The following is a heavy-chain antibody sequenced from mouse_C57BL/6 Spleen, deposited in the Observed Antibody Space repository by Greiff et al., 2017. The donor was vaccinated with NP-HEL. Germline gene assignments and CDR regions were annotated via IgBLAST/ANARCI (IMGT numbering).Heavy chain of an antibody. CDR2: IRNKANGYTT. CDR1: GFTFTDYY. D-gene: IGHD1-1*02. J-gene: IGHJ1*03. CDR3: ARYGGGWYFDV. Sequence: EVQLMESGGGLVQPGGSLSLSCAASGFTFTDYYMSWVRQPPGKALEWLGFIRNKANGYTTEYSASVKGRFTISRDNSQSILYLQMKDLRAEERATYDCARYGGGWYFDVWGTGTTVTVSS. V-gene: IGHV7-3*01.